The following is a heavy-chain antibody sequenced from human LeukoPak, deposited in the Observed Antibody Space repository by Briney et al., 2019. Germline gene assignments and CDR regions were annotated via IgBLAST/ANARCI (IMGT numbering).Heavy chain of an antibody. J-gene: IGHJ4*02. Sequence: GGSLRLSCAASGITFRDAWMSWVRQAPGKGLVWVSRINIDGSSTSYADSVKGRFTISRDNAKNTLYLQMNSLRAEDTAVYYCARGWVEKDYWGQGTLVTVSS. CDR3: ARGWVEKDY. V-gene: IGHV3-74*01. D-gene: IGHD2-15*01. CDR2: INIDGSST. CDR1: GITFRDAW.